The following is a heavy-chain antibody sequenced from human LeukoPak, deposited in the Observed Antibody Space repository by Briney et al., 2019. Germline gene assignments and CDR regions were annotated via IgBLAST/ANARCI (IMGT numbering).Heavy chain of an antibody. D-gene: IGHD1-26*01. CDR1: GFTFSSYG. CDR3: AKDRLIVGATTGFDY. Sequence: GGSLRLSCAASGFTFSSYGMHWVRQAPGKGLEWVAFIRYDGSNKYYADSVKGRFTISRDNSKNTLYLQMNSLRAENTAVYYCAKDRLIVGATTGFDYWGQGTLVTVSS. V-gene: IGHV3-30*02. J-gene: IGHJ4*02. CDR2: IRYDGSNK.